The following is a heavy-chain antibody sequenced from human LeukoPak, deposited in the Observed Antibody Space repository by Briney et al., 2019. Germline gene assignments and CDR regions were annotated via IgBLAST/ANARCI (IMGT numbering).Heavy chain of an antibody. CDR1: GGSISSYY. Sequence: SETLSLTCTVSGGSISSYYWSWIRQPAGKGLEWIGRIYTSGSTNYNPSLKSRVTISVDTSKNQFSLKLSSVTAADTAVYYCARHGMDSSGYNIDYWGQGTLVTVSS. CDR2: IYTSGST. CDR3: ARHGMDSSGYNIDY. D-gene: IGHD3-22*01. J-gene: IGHJ4*02. V-gene: IGHV4-4*07.